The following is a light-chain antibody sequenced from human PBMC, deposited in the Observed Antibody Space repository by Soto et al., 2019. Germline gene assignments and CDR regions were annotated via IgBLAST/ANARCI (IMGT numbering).Light chain of an antibody. CDR3: QQVNTFPLN. CDR2: SAS. Sequence: DIQMTQSPSSVSASVGDRVTITFRASQDISKWLAWYQQKPGNAPKLLIYSASTLETGVPLRFRGSGSGTDLTLTITNLQPEDFATYYCQQVNTFPLNFGGGTKVDI. CDR1: QDISKW. J-gene: IGKJ4*01. V-gene: IGKV1D-12*01.